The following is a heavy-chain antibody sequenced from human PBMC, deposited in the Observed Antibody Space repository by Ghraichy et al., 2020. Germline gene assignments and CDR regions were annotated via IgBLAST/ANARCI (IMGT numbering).Heavy chain of an antibody. J-gene: IGHJ6*02. CDR2: INHSGST. D-gene: IGHD3-16*01. CDR3: ARVRGLPLPLTDYYFYYGLDV. Sequence: SETLSLTCAVYGGSFSGYYWSWIRQPPGKGLEWIGEINHSGSTNYNPSLKSRVTISVDTSKNQFSLKLSSVTAADTAVYYCARVRGLPLPLTDYYFYYGLDVWGPGTTVTVSS. V-gene: IGHV4-34*01. CDR1: GGSFSGYY.